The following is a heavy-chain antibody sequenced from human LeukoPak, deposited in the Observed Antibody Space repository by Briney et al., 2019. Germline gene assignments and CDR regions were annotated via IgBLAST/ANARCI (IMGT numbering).Heavy chain of an antibody. J-gene: IGHJ6*02. CDR2: IKSKPDGATT. CDR1: GFTFNNAW. CDR3: ARDRSYYYDSSGPEGMDV. Sequence: GGSLRLSCAASGFTFNNAWMSWVRQAPGKGLEWVGRIKSKPDGATTDYAAPVKGRFTISRDNSKNTLYLQMNSLRAEDTAVYYCARDRSYYYDSSGPEGMDVWGQGTTVTVSS. V-gene: IGHV3-15*01. D-gene: IGHD3-22*01.